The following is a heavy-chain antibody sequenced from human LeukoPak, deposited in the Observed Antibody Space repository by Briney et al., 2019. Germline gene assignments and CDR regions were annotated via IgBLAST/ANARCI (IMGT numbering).Heavy chain of an antibody. J-gene: IGHJ4*02. V-gene: IGHV4-4*07. Sequence: SETLSLTCTVSGGSISSYYWSWIRQPAGKGLEWFGRIYTSGSTNYNPSLKSRVTMSVDTSKNQFSLKLSSVTAADTAVYYCARDYYSSGWYYFDYWGQGTLVTVSS. CDR1: GGSISSYY. D-gene: IGHD6-19*01. CDR3: ARDYYSSGWYYFDY. CDR2: IYTSGST.